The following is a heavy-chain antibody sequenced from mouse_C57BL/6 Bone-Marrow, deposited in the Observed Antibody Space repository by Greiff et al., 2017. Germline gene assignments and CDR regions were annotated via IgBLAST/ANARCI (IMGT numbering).Heavy chain of an antibody. CDR1: GYTFTSYW. D-gene: IGHD1-3*01. J-gene: IGHJ2*01. CDR2: IYPGSGST. Sequence: QVQLQQPGAELVKPGASVKMSCKASGYTFTSYWITWVKQRPGQGLEWIGDIYPGSGSTNSNEKFKSKATLTVDTSSRTAYMKLCCLTSEDSAGNCCARGRVLFHYNQDYWGQGTTLTGSS. CDR3: ARGRVLFHYNQDY. V-gene: IGHV1-55*01.